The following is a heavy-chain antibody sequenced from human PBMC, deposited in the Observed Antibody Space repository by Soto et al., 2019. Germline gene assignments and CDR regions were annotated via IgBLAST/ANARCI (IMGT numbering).Heavy chain of an antibody. Sequence: GGSLRLSCAASGFTFSSYAMSWVRQAPGKGLEWVSAISGSGGSTYYADSVKGRFTISRDNSKNTLYLQMNSLRAEDTAVYYCAKDRIAARPTFFQRYYFDYWGQGTLVTVSS. CDR2: ISGSGGST. CDR1: GFTFSSYA. D-gene: IGHD6-6*01. J-gene: IGHJ4*02. CDR3: AKDRIAARPTFFQRYYFDY. V-gene: IGHV3-23*01.